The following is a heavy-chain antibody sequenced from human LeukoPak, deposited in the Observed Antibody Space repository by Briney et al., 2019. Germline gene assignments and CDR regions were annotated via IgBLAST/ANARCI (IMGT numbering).Heavy chain of an antibody. CDR2: ISSSGGST. CDR1: GLTFSSHA. Sequence: PGGSLRLSCAAPGLTFSSHAMSWVRQAPGKGLEWVSTISSSGGSTYYADSVKGRFTISRDKSKNTLYLQMNSLRAEDTALYYCAKGIVLYYFDYWGQGTLVTVSS. CDR3: AKGIVLYYFDY. D-gene: IGHD6-6*01. J-gene: IGHJ4*02. V-gene: IGHV3-23*01.